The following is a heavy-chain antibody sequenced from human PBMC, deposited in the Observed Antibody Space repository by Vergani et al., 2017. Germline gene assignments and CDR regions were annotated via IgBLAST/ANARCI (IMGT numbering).Heavy chain of an antibody. D-gene: IGHD7-27*01. Sequence: DVHLAESGGGFFQPGGSLRLSCSASGFSFNSYWMHWVRQVPGKGLLWVSRIKSDGSITAYADSVKGRFTISRDNAKNSLYLQMNSLRAEDTAVYYCAXDSGWETTGDIDYWGQGTLVTVSS. CDR3: AXDSGWETTGDIDY. V-gene: IGHV3-74*03. CDR2: IKSDGSIT. J-gene: IGHJ4*02. CDR1: GFSFNSYW.